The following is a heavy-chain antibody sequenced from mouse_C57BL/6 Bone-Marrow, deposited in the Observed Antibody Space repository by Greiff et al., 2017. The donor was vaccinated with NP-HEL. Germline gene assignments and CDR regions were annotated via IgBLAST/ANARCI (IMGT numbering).Heavy chain of an antibody. CDR3: ARFYYYGSSFYFDY. Sequence: QVQLQQPGAELVMPGASVKLSCKASGYTFTSYWMHWVKQRPGQGLEWIGEIDPSDSYTNYNQKFKGKSTLTVDKSSSTAYMQLSSLTSEGSAFYYCARFYYYGSSFYFDYWGQGTTLTVSS. D-gene: IGHD1-1*01. CDR2: IDPSDSYT. V-gene: IGHV1-69*01. CDR1: GYTFTSYW. J-gene: IGHJ2*01.